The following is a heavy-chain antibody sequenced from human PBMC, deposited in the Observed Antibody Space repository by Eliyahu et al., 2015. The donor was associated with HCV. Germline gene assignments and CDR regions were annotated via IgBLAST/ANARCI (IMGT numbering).Heavy chain of an antibody. CDR3: ARRRGGSYFDY. D-gene: IGHD1-26*01. V-gene: IGHV4-39*01. CDR2: IYNSGTT. CDR1: GGSXXRSTQ. Sequence: QLQLQESGPGLVKPSETXXXTCTVXGGSXXRSTQWGWIRXPPGKGLEWVGTIYNSGTTDCNPSLKXRVTISVDASNNQFSLKLNSVTAADTAVYYCARRRGGSYFDYWGQGTLVTVSS. J-gene: IGHJ4*02.